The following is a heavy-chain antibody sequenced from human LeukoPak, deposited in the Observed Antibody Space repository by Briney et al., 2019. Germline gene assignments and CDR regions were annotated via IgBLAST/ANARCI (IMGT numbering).Heavy chain of an antibody. CDR3: TSMYGSGSSYYFDY. D-gene: IGHD3-10*01. V-gene: IGHV3-49*04. Sequence: GGSLRLSCTASGFTFGDYAMSWVRQAPGKGLEWVGFIRSKAYGGTTEYAASVKGRFTISRDDSKSIAYLQMNSLKTEDTAVYYCTSMYGSGSSYYFDYWGQGTLVTVSS. J-gene: IGHJ4*02. CDR2: IRSKAYGGTT. CDR1: GFTFGDYA.